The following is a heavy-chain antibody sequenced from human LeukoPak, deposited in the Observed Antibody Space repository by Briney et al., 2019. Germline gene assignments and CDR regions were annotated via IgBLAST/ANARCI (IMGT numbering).Heavy chain of an antibody. V-gene: IGHV4-34*01. Sequence: SETLSLTCAVYGGSFSGYYWSWIRQPPGKGLEWIGELNHSGSTNYNPSLKSRVTISVDTSKNQFSLKLSSVTAADTAVYYCARGVYYDFWSGYRPYYMDVWGKGTTVTVSS. J-gene: IGHJ6*03. CDR1: GGSFSGYY. CDR3: ARGVYYDFWSGYRPYYMDV. D-gene: IGHD3-3*01. CDR2: LNHSGST.